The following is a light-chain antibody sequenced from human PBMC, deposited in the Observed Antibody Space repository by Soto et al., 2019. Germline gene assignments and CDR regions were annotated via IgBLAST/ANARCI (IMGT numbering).Light chain of an antibody. CDR2: EVN. Sequence: QSAPTQPPSASGSPGQSVTISCPGTSSDVGAYNYVSWYQQHPGKAPKLIIFEVNKRPSGVPDRFSGSKSGNTASLTVSGLQAEDEADYYCSAYAGSRVFGGGTKLTVL. CDR1: SSDVGAYNY. V-gene: IGLV2-8*01. J-gene: IGLJ3*02. CDR3: SAYAGSRV.